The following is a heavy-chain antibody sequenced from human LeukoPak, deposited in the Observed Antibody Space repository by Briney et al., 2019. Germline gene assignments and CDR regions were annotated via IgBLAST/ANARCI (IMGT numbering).Heavy chain of an antibody. CDR1: GFTFSKYW. Sequence: GGSLRLSCAASGFTFSKYWMSWVRQAPGKGLEWVANIKQDGSEKYYVDSVKGRFTIFRDDAKNSLYLQMNSLRAEDTAVYYCARKAYGMDVWGKGTTVTVSS. V-gene: IGHV3-7*03. J-gene: IGHJ6*04. CDR2: IKQDGSEK. CDR3: ARKAYGMDV.